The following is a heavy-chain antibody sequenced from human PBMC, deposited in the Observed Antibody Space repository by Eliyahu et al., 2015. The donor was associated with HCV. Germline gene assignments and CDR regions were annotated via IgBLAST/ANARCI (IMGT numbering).Heavy chain of an antibody. CDR2: ISYDGSNK. J-gene: IGHJ5*02. D-gene: IGHD6-19*01. CDR3: ARDLGSSGWYNNWFDP. Sequence: AASGFTFSSYAMHWVRQAPGKGLEWVAVISYDGSNKYYADSVKGRFTISRDNSKNTLYLQMNSLRAEDTAVYYCARDLGSSGWYNNWFDPWGQGTLVTVSS. CDR1: GFTFSSYA. V-gene: IGHV3-30-3*01.